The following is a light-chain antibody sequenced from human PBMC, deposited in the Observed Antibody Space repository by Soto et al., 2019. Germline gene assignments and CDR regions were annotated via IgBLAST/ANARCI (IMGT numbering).Light chain of an antibody. CDR1: QSVSISY. Sequence: EVVLTQSPGTLSLSPGDTATLSCRASQSVSISYLAWYQQKPGQAPRLLIYGASSRATGIPDRFSGSGSGTDFTLTISRLEPEDFAVYYCQQYGSSPPITFGPGTKVDI. J-gene: IGKJ3*01. CDR3: QQYGSSPPIT. V-gene: IGKV3-20*01. CDR2: GAS.